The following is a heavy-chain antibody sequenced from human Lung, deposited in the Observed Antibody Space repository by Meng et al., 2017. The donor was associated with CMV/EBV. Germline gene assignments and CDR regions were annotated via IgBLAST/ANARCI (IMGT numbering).Heavy chain of an antibody. D-gene: IGHD4-11*01. Sequence: SCAASGFTFSSYDMRWVRQATGKGLEWVSAIGTAGDTYYPGSVKGRFTISRENAKNSLYLQMNSLRAGDTVVYYCARSATVTTLGSRYGMDVWGQGTTVTVSS. CDR3: ARSATVTTLGSRYGMDV. CDR1: GFTFSSYD. J-gene: IGHJ6*02. V-gene: IGHV3-13*01. CDR2: IGTAGDT.